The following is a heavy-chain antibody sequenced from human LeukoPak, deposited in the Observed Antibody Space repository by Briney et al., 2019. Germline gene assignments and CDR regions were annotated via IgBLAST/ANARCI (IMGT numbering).Heavy chain of an antibody. CDR3: ARVIEHRNWCFDL. Sequence: SQTLSLTCTVSGGSISSGDYYWSWIRQPPGKGLEWIGYIYYSGSTYYNPSLKSRVTISVDTSKNQFSLKLSSVTAADTAVYYCARVIEHRNWCFDLWGRGTLVTVSS. J-gene: IGHJ2*01. V-gene: IGHV4-30-4*08. D-gene: IGHD2-21*01. CDR2: IYYSGST. CDR1: GGSISSGDYY.